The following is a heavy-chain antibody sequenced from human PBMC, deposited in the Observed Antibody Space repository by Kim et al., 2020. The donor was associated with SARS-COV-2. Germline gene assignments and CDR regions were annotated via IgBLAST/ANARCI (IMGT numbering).Heavy chain of an antibody. CDR3: AKDEEVTPQLAPNTAYYYYGMDV. CDR1: GFTFSSYG. Sequence: GGSLRLSCAASGFTFSSYGMHWVRQAPGKGLEWVAVISYDGSNKYYADSVKGRFTISRDNSKNTLYLQMNSLRAEDTAVYYCAKDEEVTPQLAPNTAYYYYGMDVWGQGTTVTVSS. V-gene: IGHV3-30*18. CDR2: ISYDGSNK. D-gene: IGHD6-13*01. J-gene: IGHJ6*02.